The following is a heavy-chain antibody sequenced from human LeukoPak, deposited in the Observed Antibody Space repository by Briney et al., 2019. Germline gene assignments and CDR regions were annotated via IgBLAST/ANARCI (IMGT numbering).Heavy chain of an antibody. J-gene: IGHJ4*02. CDR2: ISSSSSYI. V-gene: IGHV3-21*01. CDR1: GFTFSSYS. Sequence: KTGGSLGLSCAASGFTFSSYSMNWVRQAPGKGLEWVSSISSSSSYIYYADSVKGRFTISRDNAKNSLYLQMNSLRAEDTAVYYCARDHVDTAMVTTYFDYWGQGTLVTVSS. CDR3: ARDHVDTAMVTTYFDY. D-gene: IGHD5-18*01.